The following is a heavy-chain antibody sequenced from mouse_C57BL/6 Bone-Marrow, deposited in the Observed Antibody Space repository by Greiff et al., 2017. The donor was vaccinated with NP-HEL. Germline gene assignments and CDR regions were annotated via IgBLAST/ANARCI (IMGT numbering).Heavy chain of an antibody. D-gene: IGHD4-1*01. CDR3: ARERNWDWFAY. V-gene: IGHV1-26*01. Sequence: EVQLQQSGPELVKPGASVKISCKASGYTFTDYYMNWVKQSHGKSLEWIGDINPNNGGTSYNQKFKGKATLTVDKSSSTAYMELRSLTSEDSAVYYCARERNWDWFAYWGQGTLVTVSA. CDR1: GYTFTDYY. CDR2: INPNNGGT. J-gene: IGHJ3*01.